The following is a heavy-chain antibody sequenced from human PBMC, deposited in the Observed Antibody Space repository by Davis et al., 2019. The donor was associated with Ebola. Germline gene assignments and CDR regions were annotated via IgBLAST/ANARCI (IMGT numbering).Heavy chain of an antibody. CDR2: INHSGST. Sequence: SETLSLTCTVSGGSISSGNWWTWVRQSPGKGLEWIGEINHSGSTNYNPSLKSRVTISVDTSKNQFSLKLSSVTAADTAVYYCARGRLGQGWFDPWGQGTLVTVSS. J-gene: IGHJ5*02. D-gene: IGHD6-19*01. CDR3: ARGRLGQGWFDP. CDR1: GGSISSGNW. V-gene: IGHV4-4*02.